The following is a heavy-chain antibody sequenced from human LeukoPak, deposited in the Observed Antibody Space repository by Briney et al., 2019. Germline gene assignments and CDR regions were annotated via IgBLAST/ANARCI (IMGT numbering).Heavy chain of an antibody. J-gene: IGHJ4*02. CDR1: GFGFGSYW. CDR3: AREHVLAEFFDY. Sequence: GGSWGLSGAASGFGFGSYWMHWVRQIQGKGLVWISRIKNDGSSASYADSVKGRLTISRDNAKSMLFLQINSLSAEDTAVYYCAREHVLAEFFDYWGRGTLVTVSS. V-gene: IGHV3-74*01. CDR2: IKNDGSSA. D-gene: IGHD3-16*01.